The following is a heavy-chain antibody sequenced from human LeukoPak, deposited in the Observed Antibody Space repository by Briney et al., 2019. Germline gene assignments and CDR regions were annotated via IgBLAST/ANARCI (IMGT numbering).Heavy chain of an antibody. CDR1: GGTFSSYA. CDR2: IIPIFGTA. CDR3: ARGTPVPIDYYYYYYMDV. V-gene: IGHV1-69*05. J-gene: IGHJ6*03. Sequence: SVKVSCKASGGTFSSYAISWVRQAPGQGLEWMGGIIPIFGTANYAQKLQGRVTMTTDTSTSTAYMELRSLRSDHTAVYYCARGTPVPIDYYYYYYMDVWGKGTTVTVSS.